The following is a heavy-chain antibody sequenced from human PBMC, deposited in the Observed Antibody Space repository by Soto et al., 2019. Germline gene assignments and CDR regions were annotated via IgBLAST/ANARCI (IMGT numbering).Heavy chain of an antibody. V-gene: IGHV4-31*03. CDR3: ARDSERLRKFDP. D-gene: IGHD1-1*01. CDR2: IYYSGST. Sequence: PSETLSLTCTVSGGSISSGGYYWSWIRQHPGKGLEWIGYIYYSGSTYYNPSLKSRVTISVDTSKNQFPLKLSSVTAADTAVYYCARDSERLRKFDPWGQGTLVTVSS. CDR1: GGSISSGGYY. J-gene: IGHJ5*02.